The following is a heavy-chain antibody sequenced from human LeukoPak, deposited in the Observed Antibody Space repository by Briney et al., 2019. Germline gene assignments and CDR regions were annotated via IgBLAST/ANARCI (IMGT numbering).Heavy chain of an antibody. J-gene: IGHJ4*02. CDR3: AKDRGSGSYPSPLFDY. V-gene: IGHV3-30*18. Sequence: GGSLRLSCAVSGFIFSSYGMHWVRLAPGKGLEWVAAISYDESNKYYADSVKGRFTISRDNYKNTLYLQMNSLRTEDTAVYYCAKDRGSGSYPSPLFDYWGRGILVTVSS. CDR1: GFIFSSYG. CDR2: ISYDESNK. D-gene: IGHD3-10*01.